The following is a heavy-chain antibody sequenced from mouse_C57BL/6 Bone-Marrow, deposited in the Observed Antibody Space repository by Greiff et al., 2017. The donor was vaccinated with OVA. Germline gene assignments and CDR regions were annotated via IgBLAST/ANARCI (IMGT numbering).Heavy chain of an antibody. CDR2: IYPGSGST. V-gene: IGHV1-55*01. D-gene: IGHD1-2*01. Sequence: VKLQQPGAELVKPGASVKMSCKASGYTFTSYWITWVKQRPGQGLEWIGDIYPGSGSTNYNEKFKSKATLTVDTSSSTAYMQLSSLTSEDSAVYYCARSFLWYFDVWGTGTTVTVSS. CDR1: GYTFTSYW. J-gene: IGHJ1*03. CDR3: ARSFLWYFDV.